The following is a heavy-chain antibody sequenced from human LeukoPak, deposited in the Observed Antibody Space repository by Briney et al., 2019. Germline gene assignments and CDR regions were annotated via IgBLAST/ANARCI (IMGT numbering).Heavy chain of an antibody. D-gene: IGHD4-23*01. J-gene: IGHJ4*02. CDR1: GGTFSSYA. Sequence: ASVKVSCKASGGTFSSYAISWVRQAPGQGLEWMGRIIPILGIANYAQKFQGRVTITADKSTSTAYMELSSLRSEDTAVYYCAGREDDYGGNVVDYWGPGTLVTVSS. CDR3: AGREDDYGGNVVDY. CDR2: IIPILGIA. V-gene: IGHV1-69*04.